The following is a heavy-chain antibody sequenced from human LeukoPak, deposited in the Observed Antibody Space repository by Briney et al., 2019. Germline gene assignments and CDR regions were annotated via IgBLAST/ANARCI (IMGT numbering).Heavy chain of an antibody. CDR1: GFTFNTYE. Sequence: GGSLRLSCAASGFTFNTYEMNWVRQAPGKGLEWLAYISSSGSTIYYADYVKGRFTISRDNAKNSLYLQMNSLRAEDTAVYYCARGGWNYVFNYWGQGTLVTVSS. CDR3: ARGGWNYVFNY. D-gene: IGHD1-7*01. CDR2: ISSSGSTI. J-gene: IGHJ4*02. V-gene: IGHV3-48*03.